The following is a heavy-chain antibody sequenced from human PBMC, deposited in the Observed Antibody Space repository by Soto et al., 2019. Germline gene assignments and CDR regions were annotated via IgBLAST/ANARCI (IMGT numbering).Heavy chain of an antibody. V-gene: IGHV3-23*01. CDR1: GFTFSSYG. CDR3: APYCSGGNCYLFDY. D-gene: IGHD2-15*01. Sequence: EVQLLESGGGLVQPGESLRLSCAASGFTFSSYGMYWVRQAPGKGLEWVSSISSGGSTYYAGSVKGRFTISRDNSKNTLYLQMNTLRAEDTAVYYCAPYCSGGNCYLFDYWGQGTLVTVSS. J-gene: IGHJ4*02. CDR2: ISSGGST.